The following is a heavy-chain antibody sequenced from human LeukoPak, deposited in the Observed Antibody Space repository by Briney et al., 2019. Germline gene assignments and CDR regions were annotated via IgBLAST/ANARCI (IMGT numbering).Heavy chain of an antibody. CDR1: GFTFSSYT. CDR3: AREVRDGYNCCAFDI. J-gene: IGHJ3*02. Sequence: GGSLRLSCAASGFTFSSYTMHWVRQAPGKGLESVSAISSNGDSTYYVNSVKDRFTISRDNAKNSLYLQMNSLRAEDTAVYYCAREVRDGYNCCAFDIWGQGTMVTVSS. V-gene: IGHV3-64*01. CDR2: ISSNGDST. D-gene: IGHD5-24*01.